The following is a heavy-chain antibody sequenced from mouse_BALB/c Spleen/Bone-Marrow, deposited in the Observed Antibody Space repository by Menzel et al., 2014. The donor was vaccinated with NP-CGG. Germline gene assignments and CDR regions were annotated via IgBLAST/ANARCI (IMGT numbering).Heavy chain of an antibody. CDR1: GFTFSDYG. D-gene: IGHD2-3*01. CDR3: ARAGYDGYPWYFDV. CDR2: ISNLAYSI. J-gene: IGHJ1*01. Sequence: EVQLVESGGGLVQPGGSRKLSCAASGFTFSDYGMAWVRQAPGKGPEWVAFISNLAYSIYYADTVTGRFTISRENAKNTLYLEISSLRSEDSAMYHCARAGYDGYPWYFDVWGAGTTVTVSS. V-gene: IGHV5-15*02.